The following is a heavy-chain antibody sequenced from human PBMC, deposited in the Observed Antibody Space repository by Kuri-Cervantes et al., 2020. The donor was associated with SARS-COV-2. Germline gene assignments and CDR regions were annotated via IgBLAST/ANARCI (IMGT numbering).Heavy chain of an antibody. D-gene: IGHD3-10*02. CDR1: AGTFSSYT. J-gene: IGHJ4*02. V-gene: IGHV1-69*02. CDR3: ARQLETTMLYYFDY. CDR2: TIPILGIA. Sequence: SVKVSCKASAGTFSSYTISRVRQAPGQGLEWMGRTIPILGIANYAQKFQGRVTITADKSTSTAYMELSSLRSEDTAVYNCARQLETTMLYYFDYWGQGTLVTVSS.